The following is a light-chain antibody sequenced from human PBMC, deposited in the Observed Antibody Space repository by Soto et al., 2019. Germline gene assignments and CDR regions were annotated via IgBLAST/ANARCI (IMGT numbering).Light chain of an antibody. V-gene: IGKV1-39*01. CDR2: AAS. Sequence: DIPMTQSPSSMSASVGDRVTITCRASQSISAYLNWYQQKPGKAPKLLIYAASSLQSGVPSRFSGSGSGTDFTLTISSLQPEDFATYYCQQYYSYPRTFGQGTKVDIK. J-gene: IGKJ1*01. CDR1: QSISAY. CDR3: QQYYSYPRT.